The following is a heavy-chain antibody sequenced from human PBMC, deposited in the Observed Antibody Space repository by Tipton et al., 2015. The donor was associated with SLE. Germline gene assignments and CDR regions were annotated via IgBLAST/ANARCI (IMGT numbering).Heavy chain of an antibody. CDR1: GGSFSGYY. Sequence: TLSLTCAVYGGSFSGYYWSWLRQPPGKGLEWIGSIYYSGSTYYNPSLKSRFPISVDTSKNQFSLKLSSVTAADTAVYYRARGPGGELSAEYFQHWGQGTLVTVSS. J-gene: IGHJ1*01. D-gene: IGHD1-26*01. V-gene: IGHV4-34*01. CDR3: ARGPGGELSAEYFQH. CDR2: IYYSGST.